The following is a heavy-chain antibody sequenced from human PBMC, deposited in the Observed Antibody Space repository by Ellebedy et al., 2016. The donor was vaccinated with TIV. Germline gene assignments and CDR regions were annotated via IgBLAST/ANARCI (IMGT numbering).Heavy chain of an antibody. CDR1: VYTFNRSW. D-gene: IGHD1-26*01. V-gene: IGHV1-46*02. CDR3: ARHLGGRDAFDI. J-gene: IGHJ3*02. CDR2: ITPSGDGT. Sequence: AASVKVSCKASVYTFNRSWMHWVRQAPGQGLEWMGIITPSGDGTSYAHKFQGRVTMTRDTSTSTLYMELSSLTSEDTAMYYCARHLGGRDAFDIWGQGTMVTVSS.